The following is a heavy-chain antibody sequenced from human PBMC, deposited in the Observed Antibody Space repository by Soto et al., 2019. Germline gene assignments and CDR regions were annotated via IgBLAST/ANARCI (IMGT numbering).Heavy chain of an antibody. V-gene: IGHV4-39*01. CDR2: IYYSGST. Sequence: QLQLQESGPGLVKPSETLSLTCTVSGGSISSSSYYWGWIRQPPGKGLEWIGSIYYSGSTYYNPSLKSRVXXXXXXXXXXXXXXXXXXXXXXXXXYYCARHSRGSSSSIGWFDPWGQGTLVTVSS. CDR3: ARHSRGSSSSIGWFDP. J-gene: IGHJ5*02. CDR1: GGSISSSSYY. D-gene: IGHD6-6*01.